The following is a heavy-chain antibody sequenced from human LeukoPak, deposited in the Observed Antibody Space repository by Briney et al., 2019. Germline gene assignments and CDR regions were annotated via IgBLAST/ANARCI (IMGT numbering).Heavy chain of an antibody. J-gene: IGHJ4*02. CDR1: GGSISSYY. Sequence: SETLSLTCTVSGGSISSYYWSWIRQPPGKGLEWIGYIYYSGSTNYNPSLKSRVTISVDTSKNQFSLKLSSVTAADTAVYYCASNPEWEWEGFDYWGQGTLVTVSS. CDR3: ASNPEWEWEGFDY. D-gene: IGHD1-26*01. CDR2: IYYSGST. V-gene: IGHV4-59*01.